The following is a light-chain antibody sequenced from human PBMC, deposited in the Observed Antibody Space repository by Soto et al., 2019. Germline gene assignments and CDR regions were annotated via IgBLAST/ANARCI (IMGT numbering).Light chain of an antibody. V-gene: IGLV2-8*01. CDR1: SSDIGGYNY. J-gene: IGLJ1*01. CDR3: SSYAGRNNFV. CDR2: EVT. Sequence: QSVLTQPPSASGSPGQSVTISCTGASSDIGGYNYVSWYQQHPGKAPKLMIYEVTKRPSGVPDRFSGSKSGNTASLTVSWLQTEDEADYYCSSYAGRNNFVFGTGTKVTVL.